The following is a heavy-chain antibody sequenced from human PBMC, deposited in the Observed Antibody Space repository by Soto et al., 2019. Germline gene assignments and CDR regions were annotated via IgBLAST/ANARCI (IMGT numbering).Heavy chain of an antibody. CDR3: ARSIYP. CDR2: IYYSGST. V-gene: IGHV4-31*03. Sequence: PSETPSPNCPVFCCSISRGGYYWSWIRQHPGKGLEWIGYIYYSGSTYYNPSLKSRVTISVDTSKNQFSLKLSSVTAADTAVYYCARSIYPWGQGTLVTVS. CDR1: CCSISRGGYY. J-gene: IGHJ5*02.